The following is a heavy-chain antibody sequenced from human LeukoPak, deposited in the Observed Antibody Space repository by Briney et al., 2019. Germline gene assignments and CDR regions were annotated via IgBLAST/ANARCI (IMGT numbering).Heavy chain of an antibody. J-gene: IGHJ3*02. CDR3: ARDLKGVVGATNVGDAFDI. D-gene: IGHD1-26*01. CDR2: IYSGGST. Sequence: GGSLRLSCAASGFTVTSCYMSWVRLAPGKGLEWVSVIYSGGSTFYADSVKGRFTISRDNSKNTLSLQMNSLRAEDTAVYYCARDLKGVVGATNVGDAFDIWGQGTMVTVS. CDR1: GFTVTSCY. V-gene: IGHV3-66*01.